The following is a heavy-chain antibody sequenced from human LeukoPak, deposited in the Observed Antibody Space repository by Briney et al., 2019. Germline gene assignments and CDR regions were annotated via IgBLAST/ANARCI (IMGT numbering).Heavy chain of an antibody. D-gene: IGHD2-21*01. CDR3: AKGNPLFYFDY. CDR1: GFTFSSSA. J-gene: IGHJ4*02. CDR2: ISGSGGNT. V-gene: IGHV3-23*01. Sequence: GGSLRLSCAASGFTFSSSAMRWVRQTPGKGLEWVSSISGSGGNTYHADSVKGRFTISRDNSKNTVYLQMNSLRAEDTAVYYCAKGNPLFYFDYWGQGTLVTVSS.